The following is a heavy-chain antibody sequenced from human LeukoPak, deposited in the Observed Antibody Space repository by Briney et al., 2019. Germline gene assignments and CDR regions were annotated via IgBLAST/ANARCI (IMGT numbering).Heavy chain of an antibody. J-gene: IGHJ4*02. D-gene: IGHD5-18*01. V-gene: IGHV1-18*01. CDR2: ISANNGNT. Sequence: ASVKVSCKASGYTFSSYVISWVPQAPGQGREWMGWISANNGNTNYAQRVQGRVTMTTDTSTSTAYMELRSLTSDDTAVYYCARGGTVVDTANPFDYWGQGTLVTVSS. CDR1: GYTFSSYV. CDR3: ARGGTVVDTANPFDY.